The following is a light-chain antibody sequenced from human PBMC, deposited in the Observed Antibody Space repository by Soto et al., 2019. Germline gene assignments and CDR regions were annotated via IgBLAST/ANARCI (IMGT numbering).Light chain of an antibody. Sequence: DTVLTQSPATLSLSPGETAILSCSARQSVTSYLAWYQHQPGQAPSLLSYDASTRATGVPARFSGSGSGTDFTLHISSVEPEDFAVYYCQQRSNWSTAYTFGQGTKLELK. J-gene: IGKJ2*01. CDR2: DAS. CDR3: QQRSNWSTAYT. CDR1: QSVTSY. V-gene: IGKV3-11*01.